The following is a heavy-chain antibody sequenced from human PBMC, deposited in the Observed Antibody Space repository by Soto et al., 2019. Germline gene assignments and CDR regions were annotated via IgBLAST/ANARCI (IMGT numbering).Heavy chain of an antibody. CDR1: GGSISSSNW. V-gene: IGHV4-4*02. CDR2: IYHSGST. D-gene: IGHD3-10*01. J-gene: IGHJ4*02. CDR3: ARVYMVRGTIIRYFDY. Sequence: QVQLQESGPGLVKPSGTLSLTCAVSGGSISSSNWWSWVRQPPGKGLEWIGKIYHSGSTNYNPSLKSRDTISVDKSKNQFSLKLSSVTAADTAVYYCARVYMVRGTIIRYFDYWGQGTLVTVSS.